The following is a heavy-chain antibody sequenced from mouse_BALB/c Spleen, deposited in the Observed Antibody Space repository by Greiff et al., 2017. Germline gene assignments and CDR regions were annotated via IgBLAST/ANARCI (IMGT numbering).Heavy chain of an antibody. D-gene: IGHD2-14*01. CDR2: INPYNDGT. J-gene: IGHJ3*01. V-gene: IGHV1-14*01. CDR3: ARAYYRYDGFAY. Sequence: VQLQQSGPELVKPGASVKMSCKASGYAFTSYVMHWVKQKPGQGLEWIGSINPYNDGTKYNEKFKGKATLTSDKSSNTAYMELSSLTSEDSAVYYCARAYYRYDGFAYWGQGTLVTVSA. CDR1: GYAFTSYV.